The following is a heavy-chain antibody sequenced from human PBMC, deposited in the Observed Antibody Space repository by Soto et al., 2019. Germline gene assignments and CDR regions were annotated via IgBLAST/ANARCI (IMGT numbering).Heavy chain of an antibody. D-gene: IGHD6-19*01. V-gene: IGHV3-33*01. CDR3: GRDPPGSGWSLDY. J-gene: IGHJ4*02. CDR2: IWNDGSNQ. CDR1: GFTFSTHA. Sequence: QVQLVESGGGVVQPEMSLRLSCAASGFTFSTHAMHWVRQAPGKGLEWVAMIWNDGSNQHYADSVKGRFTVSRVHSEHTVSLQMHSLRVEDTAVYYCGRDPPGSGWSLDYWVQGPLVTVSS.